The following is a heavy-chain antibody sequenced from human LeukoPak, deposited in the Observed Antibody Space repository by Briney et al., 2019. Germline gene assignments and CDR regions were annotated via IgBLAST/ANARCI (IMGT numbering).Heavy chain of an antibody. CDR2: ISSSSSYI. J-gene: IGHJ4*02. CDR1: GFTFSSYS. D-gene: IGHD3-22*01. CDR3: ARAAPDNYYDSSHIDY. V-gene: IGHV3-21*01. Sequence: GGSLRLSCAASGFTFSSYSMNWVRQAPGKGLEWVSSISSSSSYIYYADLVKGRFTISRDNAKNSLYLQMNSLRAEDTAVYYCARAAPDNYYDSSHIDYWGQGTLVTVSS.